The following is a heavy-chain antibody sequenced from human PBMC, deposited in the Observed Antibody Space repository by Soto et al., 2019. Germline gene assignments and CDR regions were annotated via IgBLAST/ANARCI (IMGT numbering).Heavy chain of an antibody. V-gene: IGHV1-18*01. D-gene: IGHD3-3*01. CDR1: GYTFTSYG. J-gene: IGHJ5*02. CDR3: ERAIFGVVIMYEDGWFDR. CDR2: ISAYNGNT. Sequence: ASVKVSCKASGYTFTSYGISWVRQAPGQGLEWMGWISAYNGNTNYAQKLQGRVTMTTDTSTSTAYMELRSLRSDDTAVYYCERAIFGVVIMYEDGWFDRWGQPALVTRSS.